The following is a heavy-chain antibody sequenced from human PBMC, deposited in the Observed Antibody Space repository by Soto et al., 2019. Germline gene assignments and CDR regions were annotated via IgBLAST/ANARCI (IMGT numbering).Heavy chain of an antibody. V-gene: IGHV3-66*01. CDR1: GFTVSSNY. J-gene: IGHJ3*02. CDR2: IYSGGST. D-gene: IGHD3-10*01. CDR3: ARDGFSSSGAFDI. Sequence: GGSLRLSCAAPGFTVSSNYMSWVRQAPGKGLEWVSVIYSGGSTYYADSVKGRFTISRDNSKNTLYLQMNSLRAEDTAVYYCARDGFSSSGAFDIWGQGTMVTVSS.